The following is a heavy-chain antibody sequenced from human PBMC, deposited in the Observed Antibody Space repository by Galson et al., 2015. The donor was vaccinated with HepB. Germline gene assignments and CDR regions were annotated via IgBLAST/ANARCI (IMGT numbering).Heavy chain of an antibody. CDR1: GYTFTGYY. D-gene: IGHD6-13*01. CDR2: INPNSGGT. V-gene: IGHV1-2*06. J-gene: IGHJ6*04. Sequence: SVKVSCKASGYTFTGYYMHWVRQAPGQGLEWMGRINPNSGGTNYAQKFQGRVTMTRDTSISTAYMELSRLRSDDTAVYYCARGANSGSSWYLNWFDPWGKGTTVTVSS. CDR3: ARGANSGSSWYLNWFDP.